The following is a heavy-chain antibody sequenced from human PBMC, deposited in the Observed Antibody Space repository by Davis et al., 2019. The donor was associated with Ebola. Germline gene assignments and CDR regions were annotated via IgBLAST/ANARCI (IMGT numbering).Heavy chain of an antibody. V-gene: IGHV4-59*05. D-gene: IGHD3-10*01. CDR2: IYYSGST. J-gene: IGHJ4*02. CDR1: GFTFSDYY. CDR3: ARGPGFPDY. Sequence: GSLRLSCAASGFTFSDYYMSWIRQAPGKGLEWIGSIYYSGSTYYNPSLKSRVTISVDTSKNQFSLKLRSVTAADTAVYYCARGPGFPDYWGQGTLVTVSS.